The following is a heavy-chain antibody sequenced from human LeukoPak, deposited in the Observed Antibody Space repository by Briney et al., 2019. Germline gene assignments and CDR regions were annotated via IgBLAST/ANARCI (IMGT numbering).Heavy chain of an antibody. CDR1: GFTFSSYG. D-gene: IGHD3/OR15-3a*01. Sequence: PGGSLRLSCAASGFTFSSYGMHWVRQAPGKGLEWVALISYDGSNKYYADSVKGRFTISRDNSKNTLFLQMNSLRTEDTAVYYCAKDGALISEYYFDYWGQGTLVTVSS. J-gene: IGHJ4*02. V-gene: IGHV3-30*18. CDR3: AKDGALISEYYFDY. CDR2: ISYDGSNK.